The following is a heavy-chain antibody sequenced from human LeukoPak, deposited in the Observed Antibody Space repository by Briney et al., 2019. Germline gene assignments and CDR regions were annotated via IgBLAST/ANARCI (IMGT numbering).Heavy chain of an antibody. J-gene: IGHJ4*02. CDR1: GGSISSYY. CDR2: IYYSGST. CDR3: ARNPSSGWFAY. D-gene: IGHD6-19*01. Sequence: SETLSLTCNVSGGSISSYYWSWIRQPPGKGLEWIGCIYYSGSTSYNPSLKSRVTISVDTSKNQFSLKLYSVTAADTAVYYCARNPSSGWFAYWGQGTLVTVSS. V-gene: IGHV4-59*01.